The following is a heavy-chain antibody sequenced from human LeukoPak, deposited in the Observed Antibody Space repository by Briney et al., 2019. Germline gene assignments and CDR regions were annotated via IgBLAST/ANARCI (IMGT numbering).Heavy chain of an antibody. CDR1: GGSFSGYY. D-gene: IGHD3-10*01. V-gene: IGHV4-34*01. Sequence: SETLSLTCAVYGGSFSGYYWSWIRQPPGKGLEWIGEINHSGSTNYNPSLKSRVTISVDTSKNQFSLKLSSVTAADTAVYYCARTGYYYYGMDVWGQGTTVTVSS. CDR3: ARTGYYYYGMDV. J-gene: IGHJ6*02. CDR2: INHSGST.